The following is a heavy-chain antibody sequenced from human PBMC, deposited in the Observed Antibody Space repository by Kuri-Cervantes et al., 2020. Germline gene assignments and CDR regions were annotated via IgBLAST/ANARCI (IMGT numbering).Heavy chain of an antibody. Sequence: GESLKISCKGSGYSFTSYWIGWVRQMPGKGLEWMGIIHPGDSDTRYSPSFQGQVTISADKSISTAYLQWSSLKASDTAMYYCARHRTYSGYDPSNGYYYYYHMDVWGKGTTVTVSS. CDR2: IHPGDSDT. J-gene: IGHJ6*03. D-gene: IGHD5-12*01. CDR3: ARHRTYSGYDPSNGYYYYYHMDV. V-gene: IGHV5-51*01. CDR1: GYSFTSYW.